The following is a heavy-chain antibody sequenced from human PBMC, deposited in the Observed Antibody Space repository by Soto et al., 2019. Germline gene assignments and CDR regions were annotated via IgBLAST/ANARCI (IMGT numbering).Heavy chain of an antibody. CDR1: GGSISTYY. Sequence: SETLSLTCTVSGGSISTYYWSWIRQPSGKGLEWIGYIYYSGSTSYNPSLKSRVTISVDTSKNQFSLKLRSVTAEDTAVYYCAKESMSVAVSASRVYGMDVWGQGTTVTVSS. D-gene: IGHD6-6*01. V-gene: IGHV4-59*12. J-gene: IGHJ6*02. CDR3: AKESMSVAVSASRVYGMDV. CDR2: IYYSGST.